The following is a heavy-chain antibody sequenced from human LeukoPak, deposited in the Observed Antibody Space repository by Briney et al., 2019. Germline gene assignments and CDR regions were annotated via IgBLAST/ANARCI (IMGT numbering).Heavy chain of an antibody. V-gene: IGHV1-3*01. CDR2: INAGNGNT. D-gene: IGHD4-17*01. J-gene: IGHJ4*02. Sequence: GASVKVSCKASGYTFTSYAMHWVRQAPGQRLEWMRWINAGNGNTKYSQKFQGRVTITRDTSASTAYMELSSLRSEDTAVYYCGRDQGEYGDYVTFWDYWGQGTLVTVSS. CDR3: GRDQGEYGDYVTFWDY. CDR1: GYTFTSYA.